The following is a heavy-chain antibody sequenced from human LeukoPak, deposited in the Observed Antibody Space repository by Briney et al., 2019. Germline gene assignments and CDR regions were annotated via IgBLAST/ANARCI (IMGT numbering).Heavy chain of an antibody. CDR2: ISSVSGYI. Sequence: TGGSLRLSCAASGFTFSDYSMNWVRQAPGRGLEWVSFISSVSGYIYYADSVEDRFTISRDNARNSLYLQMNSLRAEDTAVYYCARDWRTQVLHPYYFEYWGQGVLVTVSS. CDR1: GFTFSDYS. V-gene: IGHV3-21*01. J-gene: IGHJ4*02. CDR3: ARDWRTQVLHPYYFEY. D-gene: IGHD3-16*01.